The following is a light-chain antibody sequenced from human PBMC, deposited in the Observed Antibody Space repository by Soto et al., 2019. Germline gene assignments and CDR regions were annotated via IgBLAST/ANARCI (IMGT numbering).Light chain of an antibody. CDR3: CSYTSSSTRV. V-gene: IGLV2-11*01. Sequence: QSALTQPRSVSGSPGQSVIISCTGTNSDVGAYNYVSWYQQHPGKAPKLMIYDVAQRPSGVPDRFSGSKSGNTASLAISGLQAEDEADYYCCSYTSSSTRVFGTGTKLTVL. J-gene: IGLJ1*01. CDR1: NSDVGAYNY. CDR2: DVA.